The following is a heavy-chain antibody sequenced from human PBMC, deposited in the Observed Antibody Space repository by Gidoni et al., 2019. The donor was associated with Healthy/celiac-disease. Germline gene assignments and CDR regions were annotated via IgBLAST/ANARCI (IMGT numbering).Heavy chain of an antibody. CDR3: ARLWGCSSSGCYSSWFDP. V-gene: IGHV4-59*01. CDR1: AGPISSYY. CDR2: IYYSGST. D-gene: IGHD2-2*02. J-gene: IGHJ5*02. Sequence: QVQLQESGPGLVKPSETLSLTCTVPAGPISSYYWSWIRQPPGKGLEWIAYIYYSGSTNYNPSLKSRVSISVDTSKNQISLKLRSVTAADTAVYYCARLWGCSSSGCYSSWFDPWGQGTLVTVSS.